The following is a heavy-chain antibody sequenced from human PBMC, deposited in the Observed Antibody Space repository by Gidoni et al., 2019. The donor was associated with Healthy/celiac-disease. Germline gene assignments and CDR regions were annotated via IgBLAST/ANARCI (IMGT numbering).Heavy chain of an antibody. CDR2: IYHSGST. CDR3: ARGRHNDAFDI. J-gene: IGHJ3*02. Sequence: QVQLQESGPGLVKPSETLSLTCTVSGYSISSGYYWGWLRQPPGKGLEWIGSIYHSGSTYYNPSLKSRVTISVDTSKNQFSLKLSSVTAADTAVYYCARGRHNDAFDIWGQGTMVTVSS. CDR1: GYSISSGYY. V-gene: IGHV4-38-2*02.